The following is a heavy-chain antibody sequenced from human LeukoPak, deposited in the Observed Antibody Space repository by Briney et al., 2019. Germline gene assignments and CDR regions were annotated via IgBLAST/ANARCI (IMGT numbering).Heavy chain of an antibody. Sequence: GGSLRLSCAASGFSFSSYGIHWVRQAPGKGREWVAFINYDGNNKYFADSVKGRFTISRDNSKNTVYLEMNSLRDGDTAVYYCARDRDSRSYYILYWGQGTLVTVSS. V-gene: IGHV3-30*02. CDR3: ARDRDSRSYYILY. J-gene: IGHJ4*02. D-gene: IGHD3-10*01. CDR2: INYDGNNK. CDR1: GFSFSSYG.